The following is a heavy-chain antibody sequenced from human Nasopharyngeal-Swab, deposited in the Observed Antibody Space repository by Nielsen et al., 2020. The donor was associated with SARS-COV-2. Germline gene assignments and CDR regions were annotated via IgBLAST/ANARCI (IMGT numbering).Heavy chain of an antibody. Sequence: VSVKVSCKASGYTFTSHAMNWVRQAPGQGLEWMGWINTNTGNPTYAQGFTGRFVFSLDTSVSTAYLQISSLKAEDTAVYYCARAGSSLTGRWFDPWGQGTLVTVSS. V-gene: IGHV7-4-1*02. CDR2: INTNTGNP. D-gene: IGHD6-13*01. J-gene: IGHJ5*02. CDR1: GYTFTSHA. CDR3: ARAGSSLTGRWFDP.